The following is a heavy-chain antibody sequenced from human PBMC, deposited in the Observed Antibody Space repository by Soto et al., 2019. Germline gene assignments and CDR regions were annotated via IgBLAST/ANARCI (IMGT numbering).Heavy chain of an antibody. J-gene: IGHJ6*02. D-gene: IGHD3-3*01. V-gene: IGHV1-2*02. CDR3: ARYPNYDLWSSYPSMDV. CDR1: GYTFTGYY. Sequence: GASVKVSCWAAGYTFTGYYMHWWRHAPGEGREWMGWIKPNSGGTNHAQKFQGRVNLTRDTSISTAYMELRRLRSDDTAVYYCARYPNYDLWSSYPSMDVWGQGPTVTVSS. CDR2: IKPNSGGT.